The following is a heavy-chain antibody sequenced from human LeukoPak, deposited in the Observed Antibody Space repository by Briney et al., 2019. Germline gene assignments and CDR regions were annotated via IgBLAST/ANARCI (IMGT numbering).Heavy chain of an antibody. D-gene: IGHD2-15*01. Sequence: SETLSLTCTVSGGSISSSSYYWGWIRQPPGKGLEWIGSIYYSGTTYYNPSLKSRVTISVDTSKNQFSLKLSSVTAADTAVYYGARHSGWHRGPFDYWGQGTLVTVSS. J-gene: IGHJ4*02. CDR2: IYYSGTT. CDR3: ARHSGWHRGPFDY. V-gene: IGHV4-39*01. CDR1: GGSISSSSYY.